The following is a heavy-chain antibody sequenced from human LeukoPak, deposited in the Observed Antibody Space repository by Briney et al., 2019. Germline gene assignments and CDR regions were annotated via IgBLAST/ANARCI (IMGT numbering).Heavy chain of an antibody. CDR3: AKAPTVTPPFDY. D-gene: IGHD4-11*01. CDR2: ISGSGGST. CDR1: GFTFSSIS. Sequence: GGSLRLSCAASGFTFSSISMNWVRQAPGKGLEWVSAISGSGGSTYYADSVKGRFTISRDNSKNTLYLQMNSLRAEDTAVYYCAKAPTVTPPFDYWGQGTLVTVSS. J-gene: IGHJ4*02. V-gene: IGHV3-23*01.